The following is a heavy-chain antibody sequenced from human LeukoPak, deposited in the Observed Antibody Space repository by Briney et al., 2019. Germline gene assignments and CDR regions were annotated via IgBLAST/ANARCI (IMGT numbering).Heavy chain of an antibody. CDR1: GGSFSGDY. V-gene: IGHV4-34*01. D-gene: IGHD6-25*01. Sequence: PSETLSLTCAVYGGSFSGDYWSWIGQPPRKGLDWIGEINDSGSTNYNPSLKSRVTISVDTSKKQFSLKLSSVSAADTAVYYCARDGTPIHSSGWVYMDVWGKGTTVTISS. CDR2: INDSGST. CDR3: ARDGTPIHSSGWVYMDV. J-gene: IGHJ6*04.